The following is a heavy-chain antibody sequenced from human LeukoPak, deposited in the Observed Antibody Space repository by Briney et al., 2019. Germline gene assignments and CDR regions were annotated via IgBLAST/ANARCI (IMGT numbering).Heavy chain of an antibody. CDR3: ARDCGYSYGLGGNWFDP. V-gene: IGHV1-69*02. CDR1: GGIFSSYT. D-gene: IGHD5-18*01. Sequence: ASVKVSCKASGGIFSSYTISWVRQAPGQGLEWMGRIIPILGIANYAQKFQGRVTITADKSTSTAYMELSSLRSEDTAVYYCARDCGYSYGLGGNWFDPWGQGTLVTVSS. CDR2: IIPILGIA. J-gene: IGHJ5*02.